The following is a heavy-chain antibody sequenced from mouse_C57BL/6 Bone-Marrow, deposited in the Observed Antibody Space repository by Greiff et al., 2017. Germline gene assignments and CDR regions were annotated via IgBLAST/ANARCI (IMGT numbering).Heavy chain of an antibody. CDR3: ARVYLGSFDV. Sequence: EVQLVESGGGLVKPGGSLKLSCAASGFTFSSYAMSWVRQTPEKRLEWVATISDGGSYTYYPDNVKGRFTISRANAKNNLYLQMSHLKAEDTAMYYCARVYLGSFDVWGTGTTVTVSS. CDR1: GFTFSSYA. CDR2: ISDGGSYT. J-gene: IGHJ1*03. V-gene: IGHV5-4*01. D-gene: IGHD2-3*01.